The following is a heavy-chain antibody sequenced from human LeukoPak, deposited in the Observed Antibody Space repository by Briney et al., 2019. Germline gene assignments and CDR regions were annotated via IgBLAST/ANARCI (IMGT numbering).Heavy chain of an antibody. CDR1: GGSISSSDW. CDR3: ARDPHCSSTNCPFDF. D-gene: IGHD2-2*01. Sequence: ASETLSLTCAVSGGSISSSDWWSWVRQPPGRGLEWIGYIWRSDHTNYNPSLKSRVTTSLDKSKNQFSLKLSSVTAADTAVYYCARDPHCSSTNCPFDFWGQGTLVIVSS. V-gene: IGHV4-4*02. J-gene: IGHJ4*02. CDR2: IWRSDHT.